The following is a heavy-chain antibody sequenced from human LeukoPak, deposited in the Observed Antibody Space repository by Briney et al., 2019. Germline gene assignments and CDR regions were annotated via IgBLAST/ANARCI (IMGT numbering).Heavy chain of an antibody. J-gene: IGHJ5*02. CDR2: ISGYSGNT. CDR3: AREVPGWQWHGNWFDP. CDR1: GYTFTSYG. V-gene: IGHV1-18*01. Sequence: EASVKVSCKASGYTFTSYGISWVRQAPGQGLEWMGWISGYSGNTNYAQKLQGRVTMTTDTSTSTAYMELRSLRSDDTAVYYCAREVPGWQWHGNWFDPWGQGTLVTVSS. D-gene: IGHD6-19*01.